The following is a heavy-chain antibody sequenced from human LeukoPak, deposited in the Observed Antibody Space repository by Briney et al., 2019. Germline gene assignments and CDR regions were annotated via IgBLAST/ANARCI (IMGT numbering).Heavy chain of an antibody. CDR3: ARVITMVRGVLNWFDP. J-gene: IGHJ5*02. CDR1: GYTFTSYA. V-gene: IGHV1-3*01. Sequence: ASVKVSCKASGYTFTSYAMHWVRQAPGQRLEWMGGINAGNGNTKYSQKFQGRVTITRDTSASTSYMELSSLRSEDTAVYYCARVITMVRGVLNWFDPWGQGTLVTVSS. D-gene: IGHD3-10*01. CDR2: INAGNGNT.